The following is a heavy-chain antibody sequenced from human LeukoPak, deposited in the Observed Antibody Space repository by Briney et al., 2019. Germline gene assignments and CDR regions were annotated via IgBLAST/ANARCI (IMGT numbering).Heavy chain of an antibody. CDR1: GGSISSSRYY. CDR2: IYYSGST. V-gene: IGHV4-39*01. D-gene: IGHD6-19*01. CDR3: ASRAVAGTRFDY. J-gene: IGHJ4*02. Sequence: PSETLSLTCTVSGGSISSSRYYWGWFRQPPGKGLEWIGSIYYSGSTYYNPSLKSRVTISVDTSKNQFSLKLSSVTAADTAVYYCASRAVAGTRFDYWGQGTLVTVSS.